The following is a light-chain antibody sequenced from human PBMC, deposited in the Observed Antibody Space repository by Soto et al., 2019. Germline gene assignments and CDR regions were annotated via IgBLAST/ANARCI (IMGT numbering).Light chain of an antibody. Sequence: IVLPQSPGPLSLSPGERATLSCRASQSVSSSDLAWYQQTPGQSHRLRIYGASSRATGIPDRLIVSASGTDFPLTSSMLEAEEFAFYYCQHYGTSAYFGPGTKVDIK. V-gene: IGKV3-20*01. CDR1: QSVSSSD. CDR3: QHYGTSAY. J-gene: IGKJ3*01. CDR2: GAS.